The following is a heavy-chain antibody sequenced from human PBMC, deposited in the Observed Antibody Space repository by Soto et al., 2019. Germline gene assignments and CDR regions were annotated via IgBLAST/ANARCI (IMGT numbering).Heavy chain of an antibody. J-gene: IGHJ4*02. CDR2: ISSSSTI. CDR1: GFTFSTYS. CDR3: ARERGSGWTFDY. Sequence: VQLVESGGDLVQPGGSLRLSCAASGFTFSTYSMNWVRQAPGKGLEGVSSISSSSTIYYADSVKGRFTISRDNVQNSLYLQMHSLRAEDTAVYYCARERGSGWTFDYWGQGTLVTVSS. V-gene: IGHV3-48*01. D-gene: IGHD6-19*01.